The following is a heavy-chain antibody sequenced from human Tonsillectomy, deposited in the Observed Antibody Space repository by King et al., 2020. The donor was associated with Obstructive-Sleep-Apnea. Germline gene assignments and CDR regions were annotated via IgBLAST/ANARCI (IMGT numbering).Heavy chain of an antibody. CDR1: GFSLSTSGVG. CDR2: IYWDDEK. Sequence: TLKESGPTLVKPTQTLTLTCTFSGFSLSTSGVGVAWIRQPPGKALEWLSLIYWDDEKRYSPSLKSRLTITKDTSKNQVVLTMTNMDPVDTATYYCAHRRGWTYYFDSWGQGTLVTVSS. J-gene: IGHJ4*02. V-gene: IGHV2-5*02. CDR3: AHRRGWTYYFDS. D-gene: IGHD3/OR15-3a*01.